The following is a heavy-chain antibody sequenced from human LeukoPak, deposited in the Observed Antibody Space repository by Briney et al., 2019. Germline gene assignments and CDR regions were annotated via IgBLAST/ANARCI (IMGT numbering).Heavy chain of an antibody. D-gene: IGHD5-18*01. V-gene: IGHV4-59*01. Sequence: SETLSLTCTVSGGSISSSYWSWIRQPPGKGLEWIGYIYYSGSTNYNPSLKSRVTISVDTSKNQFSLKLSSVTAADTAVYYCASRGYSYGFDYWGQGTLVTVSS. CDR3: ASRGYSYGFDY. CDR1: GGSISSSY. J-gene: IGHJ4*02. CDR2: IYYSGST.